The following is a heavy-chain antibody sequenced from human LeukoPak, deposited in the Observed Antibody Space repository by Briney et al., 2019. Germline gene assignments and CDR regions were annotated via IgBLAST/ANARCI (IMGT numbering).Heavy chain of an antibody. D-gene: IGHD6-13*01. CDR3: ARGRPDYGGSWHVH. V-gene: IGHV1-46*01. CDR2: INPLGDST. J-gene: IGHJ4*02. CDR1: GYSFTSYS. Sequence: ASVKVSCKASGYSFTSYSMHWVRQAPGQGLEGVGVINPLGDSTKYAQNFQGRVSVTRDTSTSTVYMELTSLRSEDTAVYYCARGRPDYGGSWHVHWGQGTRVTVSS.